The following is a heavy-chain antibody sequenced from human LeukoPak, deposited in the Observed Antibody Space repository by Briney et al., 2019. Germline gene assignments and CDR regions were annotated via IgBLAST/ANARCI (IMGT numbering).Heavy chain of an antibody. CDR3: AKELGIAAAEEGFDI. D-gene: IGHD6-13*01. CDR2: IRYDGSKK. CDR1: GFTFSSYA. V-gene: IGHV3-30*02. J-gene: IGHJ3*02. Sequence: GGSLRLSCAASGFTFSSYAMSWVRQAPGKGLEWVAFIRYDGSKKYYADSVKGRFSISRDNSKNTLYLQMNSLRAEDTAVYYCAKELGIAAAEEGFDIWGQGTMVTVSS.